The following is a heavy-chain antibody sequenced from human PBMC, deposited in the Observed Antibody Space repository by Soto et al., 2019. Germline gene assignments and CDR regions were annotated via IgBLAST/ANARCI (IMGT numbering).Heavy chain of an antibody. CDR3: AKNTVGLSRYYYYGMDV. V-gene: IGHV3-30*18. Sequence: GGSLILSCAASGFTFSSFGIHWVRQAPGKGLEWVAVMAYDGSNEYYADSVRGRFTISRDNSKSTVYLQMNSLRPEDTAVYYCAKNTVGLSRYYYYGMDVWGQGTTVTVSS. CDR1: GFTFSSFG. J-gene: IGHJ6*02. CDR2: MAYDGSNE. D-gene: IGHD5-12*01.